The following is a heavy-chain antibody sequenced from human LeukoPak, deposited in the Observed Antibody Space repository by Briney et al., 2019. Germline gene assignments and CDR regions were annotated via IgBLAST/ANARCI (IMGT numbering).Heavy chain of an antibody. CDR3: ARGRDDSRYYYYYYMDV. CDR1: GGSFSGYY. CDR2: INHSGST. D-gene: IGHD3-3*01. J-gene: IGHJ6*03. Sequence: SETLSLTCAVYGGSFSGYYWSWIRQPPGKGLEWIGEINHSGSTNYNPSLKSRVTISVDTSKNQFSLKLSSVTAADTAVYYCARGRDDSRYYYYYYMDVWGKGATVTVSS. V-gene: IGHV4-34*01.